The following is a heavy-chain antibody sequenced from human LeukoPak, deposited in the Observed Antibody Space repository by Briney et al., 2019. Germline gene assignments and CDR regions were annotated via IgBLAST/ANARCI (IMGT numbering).Heavy chain of an antibody. J-gene: IGHJ5*02. D-gene: IGHD6-13*01. CDR1: GFSLSTSGVA. CDR3: VHRHKAAIGTGKKWFDP. V-gene: IGHV2-5*01. Sequence: ESGPTLVKPTQTLTLTCTFSGFSLSTSGVAVGWIRQTPGKALEWLAPIYCNDDKRYSPSLKSRLTITKDTSKNQVVLTITNMDPVDTATYYCVHRHKAAIGTGKKWFDPWGQGTLVTVSS. CDR2: IYCNDDK.